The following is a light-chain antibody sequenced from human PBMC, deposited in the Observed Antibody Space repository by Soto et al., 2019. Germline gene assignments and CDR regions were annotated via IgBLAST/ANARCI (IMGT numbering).Light chain of an antibody. CDR3: QQYGTSPPT. J-gene: IGKJ3*01. V-gene: IGKV3-20*01. Sequence: EIVLTQSPGTLSLSPGERATLSCRVSQSVYSSLAWYQQKPGQAPRLLIYDSSFRATGVPDRLSGGGSGTDFTLTISRLEPEDFAVYYCQQYGTSPPTFGPGTKVDIK. CDR2: DSS. CDR1: QSVYSS.